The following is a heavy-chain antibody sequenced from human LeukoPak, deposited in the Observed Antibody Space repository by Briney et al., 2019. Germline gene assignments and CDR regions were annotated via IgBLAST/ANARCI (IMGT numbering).Heavy chain of an antibody. CDR3: ARHNDYGDYVVDC. CDR1: GGSISSSSYY. D-gene: IGHD4-17*01. CDR2: IYYSGST. J-gene: IGHJ4*02. Sequence: SETLSLTCTVSGGSISSSSYYWGWIRQPPGKGLEWIGCIYYSGSTYYNPSLKSRVTISVDTSKNQFSLKLSSVTAADTAVYYCARHNDYGDYVVDCWGQGTLVTVSS. V-gene: IGHV4-39*01.